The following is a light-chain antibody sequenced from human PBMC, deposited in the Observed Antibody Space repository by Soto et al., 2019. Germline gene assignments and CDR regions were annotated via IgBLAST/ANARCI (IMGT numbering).Light chain of an antibody. CDR2: RAS. CDR1: QGVSSW. Sequence: DIQMTQSPSSVSASVGDRVTITCRASQGVSSWLAWYQQKPGKTPSLLIYRASSLQSGVPSRFSGSGSGTDFTLTISSLQPEDFAVYYCLQYNNWPPYTFGQGTKLEIK. V-gene: IGKV1D-12*01. CDR3: LQYNNWPPYT. J-gene: IGKJ2*01.